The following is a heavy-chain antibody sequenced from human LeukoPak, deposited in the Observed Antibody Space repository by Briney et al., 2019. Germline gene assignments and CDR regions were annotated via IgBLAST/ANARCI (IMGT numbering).Heavy chain of an antibody. J-gene: IGHJ4*02. V-gene: IGHV4-39*01. Sequence: SETLSLTCTVSGGSISSSSYYWGWIRQPPGKGLEWIGSIYYSGSTYYNPSLKSRVTISVDTSKNQFSLKLSSVTAADTAVYYCARLRLMGGETYDSSGHVWGQGTLVTVSS. CDR2: IYYSGST. CDR1: GGSISSSSYY. D-gene: IGHD3-22*01. CDR3: ARLRLMGGETYDSSGHV.